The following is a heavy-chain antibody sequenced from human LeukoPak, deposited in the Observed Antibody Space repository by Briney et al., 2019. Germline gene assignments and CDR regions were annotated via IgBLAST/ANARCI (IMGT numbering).Heavy chain of an antibody. CDR3: ARAPQDIVVVPAPFAEYFQH. CDR2: IIPIFGTA. Sequence: SVKVSCKASGGTFGSYAISWVRQAPGQGLEWMGGIIPIFGTANYAQKFQGRVTITADESTSTAYMELSSLRSEDTAVYYCARAPQDIVVVPAPFAEYFQHWGQGTLVTVSS. J-gene: IGHJ1*01. CDR1: GGTFGSYA. D-gene: IGHD2-2*01. V-gene: IGHV1-69*13.